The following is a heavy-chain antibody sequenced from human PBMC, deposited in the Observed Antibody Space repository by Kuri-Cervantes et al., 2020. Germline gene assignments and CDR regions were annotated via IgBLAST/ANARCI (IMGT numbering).Heavy chain of an antibody. CDR2: IIPIFGTA. CDR3: AREWEVGNGALEI. D-gene: IGHD1-26*01. CDR1: GGTFSSYA. V-gene: IGHV1-69*06. J-gene: IGHJ3*02. Sequence: SVKVSCKASGGTFSSYAISWVRQAPGQGLEWMGGIIPIFGTANYAQKFQGRVTITADKSTSTAYMELSSLRSEDTAVYYCAREWEVGNGALEIWGQGTMVTVSS.